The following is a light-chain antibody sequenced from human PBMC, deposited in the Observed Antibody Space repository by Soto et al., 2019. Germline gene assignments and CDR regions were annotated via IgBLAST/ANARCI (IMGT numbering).Light chain of an antibody. J-gene: IGKJ4*01. CDR2: DAS. V-gene: IGKV3-11*01. CDR3: QQVSNGLT. Sequence: EIVLTQSPATLSLSPGERATLSCRASQSVSSYLAWYQQKPGQAPRLLIYDASNRATGIPARFSGSGSGTDSPLTISSLTLKVFTFYYCQQVSNGLTCGGGTK. CDR1: QSVSSY.